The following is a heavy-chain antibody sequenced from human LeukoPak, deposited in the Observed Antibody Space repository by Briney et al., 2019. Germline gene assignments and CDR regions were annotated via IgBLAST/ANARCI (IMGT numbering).Heavy chain of an antibody. V-gene: IGHV3-33*01. CDR2: IWYNGSNK. CDR1: GFTFSSYG. Sequence: PGGSLTLSCAASGFTFSSYGWHWIRQAPGKGLEWVAGIWYNGSNKYYADPVKSRFIIARDNSKNTLYLQMNSLRAEDTAVYYCARDRYCSGGSCYYYYGMDVWGQGTLVIVSS. CDR3: ARDRYCSGGSCYYYYGMDV. J-gene: IGHJ6*02. D-gene: IGHD2-15*01.